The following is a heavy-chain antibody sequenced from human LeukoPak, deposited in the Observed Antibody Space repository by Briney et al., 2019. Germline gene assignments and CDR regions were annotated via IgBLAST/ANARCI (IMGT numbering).Heavy chain of an antibody. CDR3: ARDHNGGFDY. V-gene: IGHV3-48*02. CDR2: ISPTYDI. CDR1: GFIFSSFA. Sequence: GGSLRLSCAASGFIFSSFAMNWVRQAPGKGLEWVSYISPTYDIYYSDSVRGRFTISSDNAKNSLYLQMNSLRDEDTAVYYCARDHNGGFDYWGQGTLVAVSS. J-gene: IGHJ4*02. D-gene: IGHD2-8*01.